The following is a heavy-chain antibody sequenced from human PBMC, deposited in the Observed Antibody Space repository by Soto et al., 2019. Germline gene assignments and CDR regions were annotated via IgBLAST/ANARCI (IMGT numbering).Heavy chain of an antibody. D-gene: IGHD6-25*01. V-gene: IGHV3-7*01. CDR2: IKQDGSEK. Sequence: EVQLVESGGGLVQPGGSLRLSCAASGFTFSTYCMSWVRQAPGKGLEWVANIKQDGSEKYYVDSVKGRFTISRDNAKNSLYLQMNRLNAQDTAVYYCERVRDNRSGYGGYYFDLWGRGTLVTVSS. CDR1: GFTFSTYC. CDR3: ERVRDNRSGYGGYYFDL. J-gene: IGHJ2*01.